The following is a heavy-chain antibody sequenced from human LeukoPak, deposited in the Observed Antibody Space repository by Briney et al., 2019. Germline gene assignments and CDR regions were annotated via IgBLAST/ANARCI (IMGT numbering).Heavy chain of an antibody. CDR3: ARGYSGYANYYMDV. CDR1: GGTFSSYA. J-gene: IGHJ6*03. D-gene: IGHD5-12*01. CDR2: IRGYSGNT. V-gene: IGHV1-18*01. Sequence: VASVKVSCKASGGTFSSYAISWVRQAPGQGLEWVGWIRGYSGNTNYAQKLQDRVTMTTDTYTSTAYMELRSLRSDDTAVYYCARGYSGYANYYMDVWGKGTTVTVSS.